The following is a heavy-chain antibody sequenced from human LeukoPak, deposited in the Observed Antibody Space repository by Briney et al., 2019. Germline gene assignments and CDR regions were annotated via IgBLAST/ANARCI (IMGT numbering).Heavy chain of an antibody. CDR1: GFTFSSYG. D-gene: IGHD3-3*01. CDR3: AKAPGGFLEWNYYIDV. CDR2: ISGSGGST. Sequence: GGSLRLSCAASGFTFSSYGMSWVRQVPGKGLEGVSAISGSGGSTYYADSVKGRFTISRDNSKNTLYLQMNSLRTEDTAVYYCAKAPGGFLEWNYYIDVWGKGTTVTVSS. V-gene: IGHV3-23*01. J-gene: IGHJ6*03.